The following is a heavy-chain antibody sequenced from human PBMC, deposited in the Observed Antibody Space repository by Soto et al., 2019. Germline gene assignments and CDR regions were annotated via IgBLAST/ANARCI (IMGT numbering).Heavy chain of an antibody. CDR2: INPSGNST. Sequence: QVQLVQSGAEVKEPGASVKVSCKASGYNFTSQYMHWVRQAPGQGLEWMAIINPSGNSTSYSQKFQGRLTVTRDTSTSTVYMELGSLRSDDSAVYFCSSPRLGYCSGTCSGWGYFDYWGQGTLVTVS. V-gene: IGHV1-46*01. D-gene: IGHD2-2*01. CDR3: SSPRLGYCSGTCSGWGYFDY. CDR1: GYNFTSQY. J-gene: IGHJ4*02.